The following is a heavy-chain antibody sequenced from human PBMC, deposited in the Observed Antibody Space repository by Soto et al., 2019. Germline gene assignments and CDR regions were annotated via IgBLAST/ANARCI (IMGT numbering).Heavy chain of an antibody. J-gene: IGHJ4*02. V-gene: IGHV3-30*18. D-gene: IGHD4-17*01. CDR1: GFTFSNYG. CDR2: ISYDGSYK. CDR3: AKPLYGGTNDYFDY. Sequence: GGSLRLSCAASGFTFSNYGMHWVRQAPGKGLEWVAFISYDGSYKYYADSVKGRFTISRDNSKNTLYLQLNSLRAEDTAVYYCAKPLYGGTNDYFDYWGQGNLVTVSS.